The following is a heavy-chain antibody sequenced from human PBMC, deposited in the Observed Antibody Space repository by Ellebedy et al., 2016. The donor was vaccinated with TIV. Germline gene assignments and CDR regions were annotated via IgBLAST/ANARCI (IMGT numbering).Heavy chain of an antibody. CDR2: IKQDGSAK. CDR1: GFTFSDYW. Sequence: GESLKISCAASGFTFSDYWMNWVRQAPGKGLEWVANIKQDGSAKYYVDSVKGRFAISRDNTKNALYLEMNTLRAEDSAVYYCAGGGGLLIEKWGHGTLVIVSS. CDR3: AGGGGLLIEK. D-gene: IGHD4-23*01. J-gene: IGHJ4*01. V-gene: IGHV3-7*01.